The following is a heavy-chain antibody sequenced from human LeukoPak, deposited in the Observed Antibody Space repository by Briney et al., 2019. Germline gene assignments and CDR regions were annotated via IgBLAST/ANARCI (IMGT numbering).Heavy chain of an antibody. CDR1: GFTFSSYS. Sequence: PGGSLRLSCAASGFTFSSYSMSWVRQAPGKGLEWVSVIYSGGSTYYADSVKGRFTISRDNSKNTLYLQMNSLRAEDTAVYYCASDGSGGYYFDYWGQGTLVTVSS. D-gene: IGHD3-10*01. CDR2: IYSGGST. J-gene: IGHJ4*02. CDR3: ASDGSGGYYFDY. V-gene: IGHV3-53*01.